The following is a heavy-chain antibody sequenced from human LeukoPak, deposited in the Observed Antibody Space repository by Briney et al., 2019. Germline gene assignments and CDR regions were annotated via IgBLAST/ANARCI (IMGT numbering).Heavy chain of an antibody. V-gene: IGHV3-7*05. CDR2: IKADGSDK. D-gene: IGHD2-21*02. CDR3: ARVICGGDCYSGHWYFDL. J-gene: IGHJ2*01. Sequence: GESLRLSCAASGFTFSNNWMTWVRQAPGKGLEWVANIKADGSDKYYVDSVKGRFTISRDNAKNSLYLQMNSLTAEDTAVYYCARVICGGDCYSGHWYFDLWGRGTLITVSS. CDR1: GFTFSNNW.